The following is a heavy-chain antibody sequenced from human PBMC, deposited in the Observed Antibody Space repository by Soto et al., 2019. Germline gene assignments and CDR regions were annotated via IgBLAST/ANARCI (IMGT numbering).Heavy chain of an antibody. Sequence: GGSLRLSCAASGFTFSSYWMHWVRQAPGKGLVWVSRINSDGSSTSYADSVKGRFTISRDNAKNTLYLQMNSLRAEDTAVYYCARENSGTRWSGYRNADKYFQHWGQGTLVTVSS. V-gene: IGHV3-74*01. CDR3: ARENSGTRWSGYRNADKYFQH. CDR2: INSDGSST. CDR1: GFTFSSYW. D-gene: IGHD3-3*01. J-gene: IGHJ1*01.